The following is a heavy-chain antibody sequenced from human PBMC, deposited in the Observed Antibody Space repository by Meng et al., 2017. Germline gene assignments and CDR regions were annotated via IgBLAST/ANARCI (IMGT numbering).Heavy chain of an antibody. V-gene: IGHV1-18*01. CDR1: GYTFTSYG. D-gene: IGHD6-13*01. Sequence: QVQRVQAGAEVEKPGAEVQVSCKASGYTFTSYGISWVRQAPGQGLEWMGWISAYNGNTNYAQKLQGRVTMTTDTSTSTAYMELRSLRSDDTAVYYCARDEDISAAGKLFGDYWGQGTLVTVSS. J-gene: IGHJ4*02. CDR2: ISAYNGNT. CDR3: ARDEDISAAGKLFGDY.